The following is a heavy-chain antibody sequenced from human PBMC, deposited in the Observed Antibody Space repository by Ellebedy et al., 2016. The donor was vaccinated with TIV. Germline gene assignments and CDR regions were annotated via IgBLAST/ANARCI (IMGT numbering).Heavy chain of an antibody. CDR2: VSGGGGTT. J-gene: IGHJ4*01. Sequence: GESLKISCSASGFTLTNYAMSCVRQAPGKGLEWVADVSGGGGTTDHADSVRGRFAISRDNSKNTLYLQMNRLRAEDTAVYFCAKKGPYSGTYYPFAQWGQGTLVTVSS. V-gene: IGHV3-23*01. CDR1: GFTLTNYA. CDR3: AKKGPYSGTYYPFAQ. D-gene: IGHD3-10*01.